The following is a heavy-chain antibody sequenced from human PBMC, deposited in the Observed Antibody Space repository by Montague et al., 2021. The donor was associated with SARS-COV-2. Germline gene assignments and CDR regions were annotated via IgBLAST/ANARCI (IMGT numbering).Heavy chain of an antibody. D-gene: IGHD3-3*01. CDR1: GFTLRSYG. CDR3: ARRGKAITVPYFDY. V-gene: IGHV3-23*01. Sequence: SLRLSCAVSGFTLRSYGMTWVRQAPGKGLEWVSAISGSGSSAYYPDSVKGRFTISRDRSRNTLYLQMNSLRVEDTAVYYCARRGKAITVPYFDYWGQGTPVAVSS. J-gene: IGHJ4*02. CDR2: ISGSGSSA.